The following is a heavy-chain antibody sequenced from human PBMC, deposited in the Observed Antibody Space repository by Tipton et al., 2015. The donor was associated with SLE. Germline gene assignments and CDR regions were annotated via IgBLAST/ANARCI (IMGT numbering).Heavy chain of an antibody. CDR2: ISYDGTYK. D-gene: IGHD3-10*01. Sequence: SLRLSCAAAGFIFSEYAMHWVRQAPGKGLEWVTVISYDGTYKYHTDSVKGRFTISRDNSKNTLYLQMNSLRAEDTAVYYCAAGLLWFGECFYWGQGALVTVSS. CDR1: GFIFSEYA. V-gene: IGHV3-30*04. CDR3: AAGLLWFGECFY. J-gene: IGHJ4*02.